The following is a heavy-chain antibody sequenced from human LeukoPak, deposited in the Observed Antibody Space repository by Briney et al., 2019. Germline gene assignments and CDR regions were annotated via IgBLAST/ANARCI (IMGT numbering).Heavy chain of an antibody. CDR1: GYTFTSYG. V-gene: IGHV1-69*04. CDR3: ARDQRRPYGGKVYYYYGMDA. Sequence: SVKVSCKACGYTFTSYGIRWVRQAPGQGLEWMGRIIPILGIANYAQKFQGRVTITADKSTSTAYMELSSLRSEDTAVYYCARDQRRPYGGKVYYYYGMDAWGQGTTVTVSS. D-gene: IGHD4-23*01. J-gene: IGHJ6*02. CDR2: IIPILGIA.